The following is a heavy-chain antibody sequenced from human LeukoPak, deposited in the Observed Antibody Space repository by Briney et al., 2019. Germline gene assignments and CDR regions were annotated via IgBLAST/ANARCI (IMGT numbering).Heavy chain of an antibody. J-gene: IGHJ3*02. CDR3: ARVTVEDAFDI. Sequence: SETLSLTCTVSGYSISSDHYWGWIRQPPGKGLEWIGSIFHSGSAYYNPSLESRVTISVDTSNNQFSLKLTSVTAADTAMYYCARVTVEDAFDIWGQGTMVTVSS. CDR1: GYSISSDHY. CDR2: IFHSGSA. V-gene: IGHV4-38-2*02. D-gene: IGHD5-24*01.